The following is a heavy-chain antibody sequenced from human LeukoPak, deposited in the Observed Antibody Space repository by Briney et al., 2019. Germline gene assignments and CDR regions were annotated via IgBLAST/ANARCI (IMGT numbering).Heavy chain of an antibody. V-gene: IGHV4-4*07. J-gene: IGHJ4*02. CDR2: IYISGSGST. D-gene: IGHD6-6*01. Sequence: SETLSLTCTVSGGSISSYYWSWIRQPAGKGLEWIGRIYISGSGSTNYNPSLKSRVTMSVDTSKNQFSLKLSSVTAADTAVYYCARAPSSSSAFDYWGQGTLVTVSS. CDR1: GGSISSYY. CDR3: ARAPSSSSAFDY.